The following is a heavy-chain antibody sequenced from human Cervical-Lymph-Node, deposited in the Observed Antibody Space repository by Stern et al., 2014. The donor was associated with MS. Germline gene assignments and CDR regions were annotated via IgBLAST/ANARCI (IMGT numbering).Heavy chain of an antibody. CDR3: VTLPLLQWPTYFDS. J-gene: IGHJ4*02. Sequence: EVQLVESGGGLVQPGGSLRLSCSASGFTFSTYIMHWVRQAPGKGLEYISGITSNGGSTYYADSVKGRFTVSRDNSKNTLYLQMSSLRTDDTAVYYCVTLPLLQWPTYFDSWGQGTLVTVSS. CDR1: GFTFSTYI. D-gene: IGHD2-15*01. CDR2: ITSNGGST. V-gene: IGHV3-64D*06.